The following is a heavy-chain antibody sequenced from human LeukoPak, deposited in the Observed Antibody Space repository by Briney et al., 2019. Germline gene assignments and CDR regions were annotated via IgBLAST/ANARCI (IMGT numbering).Heavy chain of an antibody. CDR2: IYTSGSTNSGST. CDR3: AIDGH. D-gene: IGHD3/OR15-3a*01. J-gene: IGHJ4*02. CDR1: GGSISSYS. V-gene: IGHV4-4*07. Sequence: SETLSLTCSVSGGSISSYSWIRQPAGKGLEWIGRIYTSGSTNSGSTIYNPSLKSRVTMSVDTSKNQFSLKLSSVTAADTAVYYCAIDGHWGQGTLVTVSS.